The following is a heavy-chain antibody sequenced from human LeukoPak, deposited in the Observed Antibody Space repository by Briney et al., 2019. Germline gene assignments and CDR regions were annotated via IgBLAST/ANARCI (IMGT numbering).Heavy chain of an antibody. J-gene: IGHJ4*02. D-gene: IGHD2-15*01. V-gene: IGHV3-30*18. Sequence: GGPLRLSCAASGFTFSNYGMHWVRQAPGKGLEGVAVISYDGSSKYYADSVKGRFTISRDNSKNTLYLQMNSLRVEDTAVYYCAKAGCSGGTCYSDYWGQGTLVTVSS. CDR1: GFTFSNYG. CDR2: ISYDGSSK. CDR3: AKAGCSGGTCYSDY.